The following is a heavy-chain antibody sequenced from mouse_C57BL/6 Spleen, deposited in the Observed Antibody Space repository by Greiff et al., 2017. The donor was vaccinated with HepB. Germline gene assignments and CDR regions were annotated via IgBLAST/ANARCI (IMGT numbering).Heavy chain of an antibody. CDR2: ISSGSSTI. Sequence: EVNLVESGGGLVKPGGSLKLSCAASGFTFSDYGMHWVRQAPEKGLEWVAYISSGSSTIYYADTVKGRFTISRDNAKNTLFLQMTSLRSEDTAMYYCAIGTTVVAPFAYWGQGTLVTVSA. V-gene: IGHV5-17*01. CDR1: GFTFSDYG. J-gene: IGHJ3*01. D-gene: IGHD1-1*01. CDR3: AIGTTVVAPFAY.